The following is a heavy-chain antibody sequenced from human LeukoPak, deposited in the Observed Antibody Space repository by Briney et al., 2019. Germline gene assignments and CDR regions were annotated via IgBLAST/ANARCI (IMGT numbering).Heavy chain of an antibody. D-gene: IGHD2-2*01. CDR3: ARRPPTTSLDY. V-gene: IGHV1-18*01. Sequence: ASVKVSCKASGYTFTSYGISWVRQALGQGLEWMGWISAYNGNTNYAQKLQGRVAMTTDTSTSTAYMELRSLRSDDTAVYYCARRPPTTSLDYWGQGTLVTVSS. CDR2: ISAYNGNT. J-gene: IGHJ4*02. CDR1: GYTFTSYG.